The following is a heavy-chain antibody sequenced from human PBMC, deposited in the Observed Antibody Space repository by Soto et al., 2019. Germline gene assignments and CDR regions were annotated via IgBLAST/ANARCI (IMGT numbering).Heavy chain of an antibody. Sequence: HPGGSLRLSCAASGFTFSTFAMSWVRQAPGKGLEWVSGIGASGAGTYYAESVKGRFTISRDNSKNTLYLHMNSLRAEDTAVYYCALRKTGSYFDYWGQGTQVTVSS. CDR1: GFTFSTFA. CDR3: ALRKTGSYFDY. D-gene: IGHD1-26*01. J-gene: IGHJ4*02. V-gene: IGHV3-23*01. CDR2: IGASGAGT.